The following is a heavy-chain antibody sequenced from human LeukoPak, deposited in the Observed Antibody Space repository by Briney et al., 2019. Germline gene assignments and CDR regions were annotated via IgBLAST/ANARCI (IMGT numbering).Heavy chain of an antibody. D-gene: IGHD3-9*01. CDR3: ASTPLRYFDWLLWGDYYHGMDV. CDR2: MNPNSGNT. J-gene: IGHJ6*02. V-gene: IGHV1-8*01. Sequence: ASVKVSCKASGYTFTSYDINWVRQATGQGLEWMGWMNPNSGNTGYAQKFQGRVTMTRNTSISTAYMELSSLRSEDTAVYYCASTPLRYFDWLLWGDYYHGMDVWGQGTTVTVSS. CDR1: GYTFTSYD.